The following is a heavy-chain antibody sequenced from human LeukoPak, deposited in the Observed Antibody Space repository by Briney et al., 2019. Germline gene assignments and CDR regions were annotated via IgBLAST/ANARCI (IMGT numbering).Heavy chain of an antibody. Sequence: SDPLSLTCAVYGGSFSGYYWSWIRQPPGKGLEWIGENNHSGSTNYNPSLKSRATISVDTSKNQFSLKLSSVTAADTAVYYCARASIAVAGPDFDYWGQGTLVTVSS. J-gene: IGHJ4*02. CDR2: NNHSGST. D-gene: IGHD6-19*01. CDR3: ARASIAVAGPDFDY. V-gene: IGHV4-34*01. CDR1: GGSFSGYY.